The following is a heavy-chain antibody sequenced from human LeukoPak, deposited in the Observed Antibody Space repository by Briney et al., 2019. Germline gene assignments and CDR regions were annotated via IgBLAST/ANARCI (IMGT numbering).Heavy chain of an antibody. D-gene: IGHD2-15*01. CDR2: IYPGDSDS. J-gene: IGHJ4*02. Sequence: GESLKISCKSSGYNFTNYWIGWVRQMPGKGLEWMGIIYPGDSDSRYSPSSQGQVTFSADKSISTAYLQWSSLKASDTAMYFCARGEGYVSSKFDYWGQGTLVTVSS. CDR3: ARGEGYVSSKFDY. CDR1: GYNFTNYW. V-gene: IGHV5-51*01.